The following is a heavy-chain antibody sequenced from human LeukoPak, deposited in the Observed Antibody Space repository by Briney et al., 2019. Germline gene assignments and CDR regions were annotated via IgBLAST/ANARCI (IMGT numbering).Heavy chain of an antibody. CDR3: ARRLLRYFDWSFIGPPALFDY. V-gene: IGHV4-34*01. CDR1: GGSFSGYY. Sequence: SETLSLTCAVYGGSFSGYYWSWIRQPPGKGLEWIGSIYYSGSTYYNPSLKSRVTISVDTSKNQFSLKLSSVTAADTAVYYCARRLLRYFDWSFIGPPALFDYWGQGTLVTVSS. D-gene: IGHD3-9*01. CDR2: IYYSGST. J-gene: IGHJ4*02.